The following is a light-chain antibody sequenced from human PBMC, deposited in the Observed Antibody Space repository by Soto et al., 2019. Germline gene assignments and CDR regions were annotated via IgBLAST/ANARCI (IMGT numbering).Light chain of an antibody. V-gene: IGKV1-8*01. CDR3: QQYFSYPYT. CDR1: QGISSY. Sequence: AIRMTQSPSSFSASTGDRVTITCRASQGISSYLAWYQQKPGKAPNLLIYAAATLQRWAPSRFSGSGSGTDFTLTISRPQSEDFATYYCQQYFSYPYTFGQGTKLEI. J-gene: IGKJ2*01. CDR2: AAA.